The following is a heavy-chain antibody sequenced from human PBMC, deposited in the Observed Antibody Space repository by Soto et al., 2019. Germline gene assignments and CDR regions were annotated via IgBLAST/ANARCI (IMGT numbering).Heavy chain of an antibody. Sequence: GGSLRLSCAASGFTFSSYLMHWVRQAPGKGLEWVAAISSDGVNDYYADSVQGRFSISRDNSKNTLFLHINSLRPEDTAVYYCPRGSAGHYNSGTLLDWGQGTLVTVSS. CDR2: ISSDGVND. V-gene: IGHV3-30-3*01. D-gene: IGHD3-10*01. J-gene: IGHJ1*01. CDR1: GFTFSSYL. CDR3: PRGSAGHYNSGTLLD.